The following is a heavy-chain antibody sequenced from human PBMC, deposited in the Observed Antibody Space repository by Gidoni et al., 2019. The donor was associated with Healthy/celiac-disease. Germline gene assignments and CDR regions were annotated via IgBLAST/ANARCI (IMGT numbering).Heavy chain of an antibody. CDR3: AKVDIAAAGNRYYYYGMDV. CDR2: ISWNSGSI. CDR1: GFTFDDYA. J-gene: IGHJ6*02. V-gene: IGHV3-9*01. Sequence: EVQLVESGGGLVQPGRYLRLSCAASGFTFDDYAIHWVRQAPGKGLEWVSGISWNSGSIGYADSVKGRFTISRDNAKNALYLQMNSLRAEDTALYYCAKVDIAAAGNRYYYYGMDVWGQGTTVTVSS. D-gene: IGHD6-13*01.